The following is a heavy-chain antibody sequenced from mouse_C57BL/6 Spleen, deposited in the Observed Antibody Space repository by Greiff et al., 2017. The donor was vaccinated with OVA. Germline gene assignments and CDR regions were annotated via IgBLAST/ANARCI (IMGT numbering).Heavy chain of an antibody. Sequence: VQLQQSGPELVKPGASVKISCKASGYSFTGYYMNWVKQSPEKSLEWIGEINPSTGGTTYNQKLKAKATLTVDKSSSTAYMQLKSLTSEDSAVYYCARSYYYGSSPYAMDYWGKGTSVTVSS. V-gene: IGHV1-42*01. CDR3: ARSYYYGSSPYAMDY. CDR1: GYSFTGYY. J-gene: IGHJ4*01. CDR2: INPSTGGT. D-gene: IGHD1-1*01.